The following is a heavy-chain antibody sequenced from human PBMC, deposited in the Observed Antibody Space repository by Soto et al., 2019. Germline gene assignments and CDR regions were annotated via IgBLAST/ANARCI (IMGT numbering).Heavy chain of an antibody. J-gene: IGHJ6*02. CDR3: VREVGSNSWSYYYGMDV. D-gene: IGHD6-13*01. CDR1: GYVFTNYF. CDR2: INPNGGGT. V-gene: IGHV1-46*01. Sequence: QVQLVQSGAEVKKPGASVKVSCKASGYVFTNYFMHWVRQAPGQGLEWMGIINPNGGGTSYAQKFEGRVTMTRDSVTSTVYMDLSSLRSEDTALYFCVREVGSNSWSYYYGMDVWGQGTSVTVSS.